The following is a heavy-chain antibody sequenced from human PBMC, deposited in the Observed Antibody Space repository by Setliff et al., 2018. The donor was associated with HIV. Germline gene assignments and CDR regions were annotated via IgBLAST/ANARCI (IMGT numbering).Heavy chain of an antibody. V-gene: IGHV4-34*01. Sequence: SETLSLTCAVYGGSFSGYYWSWIRQPPGKGLEWIGEINDNGSTNYNPSLKSRVTISVDTSKNQFSLKLSSVTAADTAVYYCARGYYGSGSYSGWFDPWGQGTLVTVSS. CDR1: GGSFSGYY. D-gene: IGHD3-10*01. CDR3: ARGYYGSGSYSGWFDP. J-gene: IGHJ5*02. CDR2: INDNGST.